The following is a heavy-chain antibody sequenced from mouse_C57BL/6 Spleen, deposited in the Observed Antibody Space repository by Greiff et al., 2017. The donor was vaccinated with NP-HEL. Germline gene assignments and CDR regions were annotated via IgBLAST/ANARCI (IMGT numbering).Heavy chain of an antibody. Sequence: VQLQQSGAELARPGASVRMSCKASGYTFTSYTMHWVKQRPGQGLEWIGYINPSSGYTKYNQKFKDKATLTADKSSSTAYMQLSSLTSEDSAVYYCARRDPYDYDNYWGQGTTLTVSS. D-gene: IGHD2-4*01. CDR3: ARRDPYDYDNY. CDR1: GYTFTSYT. V-gene: IGHV1-4*01. J-gene: IGHJ2*01. CDR2: INPSSGYT.